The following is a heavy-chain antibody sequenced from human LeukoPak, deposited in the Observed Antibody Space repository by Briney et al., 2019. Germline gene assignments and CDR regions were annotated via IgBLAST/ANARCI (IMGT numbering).Heavy chain of an antibody. Sequence: PGGSLRLSCAASGFSFSNYAVSWVRQAPGKGLEWLSTISAIGGTTYYADSVKGRFTISRDNSKNTLFLKMNSLRAEDTAVYFCAKDRGTVRGVTWDYWGQGTLITVSS. CDR2: ISAIGGTT. D-gene: IGHD3-10*01. CDR3: AKDRGTVRGVTWDY. J-gene: IGHJ4*02. V-gene: IGHV3-23*01. CDR1: GFSFSNYA.